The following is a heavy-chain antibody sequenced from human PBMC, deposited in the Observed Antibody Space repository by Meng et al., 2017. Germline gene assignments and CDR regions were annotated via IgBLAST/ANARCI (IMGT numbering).Heavy chain of an antibody. J-gene: IGHJ4*02. CDR2: INPSGGST. Sequence: QWRSVQFGAEGKKPWASWKVSFKASGYTFTRYYMHWVLQAPGQGLEWMGIINPSGGSTSYAQKFQGRVTMTRDTSTSTVYMELSSLRSEDTAVYYCARGGNVRDGCNYWGQGTLVTVSS. CDR3: ARGGNVRDGCNY. D-gene: IGHD5-24*01. V-gene: IGHV1-46*01. CDR1: GYTFTRYY.